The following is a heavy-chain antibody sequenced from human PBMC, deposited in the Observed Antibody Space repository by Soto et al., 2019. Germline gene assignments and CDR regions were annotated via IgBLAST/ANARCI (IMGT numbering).Heavy chain of an antibody. J-gene: IGHJ4*02. CDR2: IWYDGSNK. CDR3: ARDWANSGYDSARLYFDY. D-gene: IGHD5-12*01. V-gene: IGHV3-33*01. CDR1: GFTFSSYG. Sequence: LRLSSAASGFTFSSYGMHWVRQAPCRVLEWVAVIWYDGSNKYYADSVKGRFTISRDNSKNTLYLQMNSLRAEDTAVYYCARDWANSGYDSARLYFDYWGQGTLVTVSS.